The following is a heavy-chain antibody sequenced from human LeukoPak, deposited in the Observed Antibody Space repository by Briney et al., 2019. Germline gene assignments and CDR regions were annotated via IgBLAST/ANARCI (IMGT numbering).Heavy chain of an antibody. D-gene: IGHD1-26*01. V-gene: IGHV1-69*05. J-gene: IGHJ4*02. CDR2: IIPIFGTA. CDR3: ARGGDRGSYGDY. Sequence: GASVKVSCKASGGTFSSYAISWVRQAPGQGLEWMGGIIPIFGTANYAQKFQGRVTITTDESTSTAYMELSSLRSEDTAVYYCARGGDRGSYGDYWGQGTLVTVSS. CDR1: GGTFSSYA.